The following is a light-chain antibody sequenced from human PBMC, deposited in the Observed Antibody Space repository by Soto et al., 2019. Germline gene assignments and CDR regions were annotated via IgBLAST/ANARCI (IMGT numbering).Light chain of an antibody. CDR3: QQYNNWPRT. CDR2: GAS. V-gene: IGKV3-15*01. J-gene: IGKJ1*01. CDR1: QSVSSN. Sequence: EIVMSQSPATLSVSPGERATXXXXASQSVSSNLAWYQQKPGQAPRLLIYGASTRATGIPARFSGSGSGTQFTLTISSLQSADFAVYYCQQYNNWPRTFGQGTKVDIK.